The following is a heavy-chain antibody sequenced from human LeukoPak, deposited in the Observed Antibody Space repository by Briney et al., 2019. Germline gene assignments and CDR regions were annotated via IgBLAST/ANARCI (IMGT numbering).Heavy chain of an antibody. CDR2: IYYSGST. Sequence: TSETLSLTCTVSGGSVNSDNYYWSWIRQPPGRGLEWIGYIYYSGSTNYNPSLKSRVTISVDTSKNQFSLKLSSVTAADTAVYYCARAREVAAAALAGEFDLWGRGTLVTVSS. J-gene: IGHJ2*01. CDR3: ARAREVAAAALAGEFDL. D-gene: IGHD6-13*01. V-gene: IGHV4-61*01. CDR1: GGSVNSDNYY.